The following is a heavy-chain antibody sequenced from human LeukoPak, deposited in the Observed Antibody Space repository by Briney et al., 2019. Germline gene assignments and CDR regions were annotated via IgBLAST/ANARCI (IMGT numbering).Heavy chain of an antibody. D-gene: IGHD4-17*01. CDR3: AREDQLRSLDH. J-gene: IGHJ4*02. CDR1: GFTVSNKY. Sequence: GGSLRLSCVASGFTVSNKYMRWVRQAPGKGLEWGSGIYSGGRTFSAGSVKGRFTISRDNSKKTLCLQMNSLRAEDTAVYYCAREDQLRSLDHWGQGTLVTVSS. V-gene: IGHV3-66*01. CDR2: IYSGGRT.